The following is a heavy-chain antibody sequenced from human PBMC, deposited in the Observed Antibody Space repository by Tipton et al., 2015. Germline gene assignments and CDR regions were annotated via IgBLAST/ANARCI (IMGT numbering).Heavy chain of an antibody. J-gene: IGHJ4*02. D-gene: IGHD4-23*01. V-gene: IGHV3-23*01. CDR1: GFTFNNYW. Sequence: SLRLSCAASGFTFNNYWMHWVRQAPGKGLEWVSSISASGDSAYYTDSVKGRFTISRDNSKSTLYLQMNSVRPEDTALYYCAKDFYGGKSGIQLDYWGQGTQVTVSS. CDR3: AKDFYGGKSGIQLDY. CDR2: ISASGDSA.